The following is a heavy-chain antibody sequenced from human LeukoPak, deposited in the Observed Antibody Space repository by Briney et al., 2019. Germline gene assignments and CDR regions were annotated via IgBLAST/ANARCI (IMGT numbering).Heavy chain of an antibody. D-gene: IGHD3-16*01. Sequence: GESLKISCKASGYSFTTYWIGWVRQMPGKGLEWMGIIYPADSAAKYSPSFQGQVTISVDKSISTAYLQWSRLKASDTAMYYCARLEEDLTLGVAGYWFVPWGQGTLVTVS. J-gene: IGHJ5*02. V-gene: IGHV5-51*01. CDR3: ARLEEDLTLGVAGYWFVP. CDR1: GYSFTTYW. CDR2: IYPADSAA.